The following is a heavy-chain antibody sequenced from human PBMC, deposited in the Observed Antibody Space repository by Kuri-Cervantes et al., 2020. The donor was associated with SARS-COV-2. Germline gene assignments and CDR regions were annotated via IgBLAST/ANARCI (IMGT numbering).Heavy chain of an antibody. Sequence: ESLKISCSASGFTFSSYSMNWVRQAPGKGLEWVSSISSSSSYIYYADSVKGRFTISRDNSKNTLYLQMNNLRGDDTAVYFCARGRVGVQDFWGQGTLVTVSS. CDR2: ISSSSSYI. D-gene: IGHD2-21*01. CDR3: ARGRVGVQDF. CDR1: GFTFSSYS. J-gene: IGHJ4*02. V-gene: IGHV3-21*01.